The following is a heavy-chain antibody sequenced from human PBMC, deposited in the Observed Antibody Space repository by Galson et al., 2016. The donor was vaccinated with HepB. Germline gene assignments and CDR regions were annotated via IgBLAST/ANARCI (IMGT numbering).Heavy chain of an antibody. D-gene: IGHD6-6*01. J-gene: IGHJ4*02. CDR2: IYYSDST. V-gene: IGHV4-39*01. Sequence: SETLSLTCTVSGDSIGSDSYYWGWIRQPPGKGLEWIGSIYYSDSTYYNPSLKRRVTISVDTSKNQFSLKLSSVTAADTAVYYCASYIAARWGYYFDHWGQGTLVTVSS. CDR3: ASYIAARWGYYFDH. CDR1: GDSIGSDSYY.